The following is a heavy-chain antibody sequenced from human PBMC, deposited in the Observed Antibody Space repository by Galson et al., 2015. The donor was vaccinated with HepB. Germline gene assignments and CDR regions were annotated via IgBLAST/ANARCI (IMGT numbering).Heavy chain of an antibody. CDR1: GFPFRSYA. Sequence: SLRLSCAASGFPFRSYAMSWVRQSPAKGLEWVSTVTGTGAGTYYAHSVKGRFTVSRDNSKDTVYLQMDSLRPDDTAVYYCARKLADGQYCFDYWGQGTLVTVSS. J-gene: IGHJ4*02. V-gene: IGHV3-23*01. CDR2: VTGTGAGT. CDR3: ARKLADGQYCFDY. D-gene: IGHD6-19*01.